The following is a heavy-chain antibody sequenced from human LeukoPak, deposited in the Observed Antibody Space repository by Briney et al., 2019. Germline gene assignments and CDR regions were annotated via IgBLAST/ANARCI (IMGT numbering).Heavy chain of an antibody. Sequence: PGGSLRLSCAASGFTFSSYGMSWVRQAPGKGLEWVSAISGSGGSTYYADSVKGRFTISRDNSKNTLYLQMNSLRAEDTAVYYCAKDYTVVGIFDYWGQGTLVTVSS. CDR1: GFTFSSYG. V-gene: IGHV3-23*01. CDR3: AKDYTVVGIFDY. D-gene: IGHD4-23*01. J-gene: IGHJ4*02. CDR2: ISGSGGST.